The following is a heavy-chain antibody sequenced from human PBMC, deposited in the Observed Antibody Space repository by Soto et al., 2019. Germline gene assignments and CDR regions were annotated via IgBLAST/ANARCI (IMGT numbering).Heavy chain of an antibody. CDR1: GFNVSSNY. CDR3: ASQTYLYYGMDV. J-gene: IGHJ6*02. Sequence: EVLLVESGGGLVQPGGSLRVSCAASGFNVSSNYMSWVRQAPGKGLEWVSVIYFDGTTYYADSVKGRFTISRHNSKNTLYLQMNSLSPEDTAVYYCASQTYLYYGMDVWGQGTTVTVSS. V-gene: IGHV3-53*04. CDR2: IYFDGTT.